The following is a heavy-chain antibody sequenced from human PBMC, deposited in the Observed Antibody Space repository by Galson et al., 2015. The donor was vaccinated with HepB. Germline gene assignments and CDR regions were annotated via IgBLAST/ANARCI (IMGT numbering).Heavy chain of an antibody. Sequence: SVKVSCKASGGTFSSYAISWVRQAPGQGLEWMGGIIPIFGTANYAQKFQGRVTITAVESTSTAYMELSSLRSEDTAVYYCATDSDFWSGPYRSWFDPWGQGTLVTVSS. CDR3: ATDSDFWSGPYRSWFDP. J-gene: IGHJ5*02. CDR2: IIPIFGTA. CDR1: GGTFSSYA. D-gene: IGHD3-3*01. V-gene: IGHV1-69*13.